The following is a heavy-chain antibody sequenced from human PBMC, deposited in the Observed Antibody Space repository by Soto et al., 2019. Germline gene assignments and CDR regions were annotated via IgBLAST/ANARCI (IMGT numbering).Heavy chain of an antibody. CDR2: INHSGST. J-gene: IGHJ6*02. D-gene: IGHD4-4*01. CDR3: ARVETTTVTTEGVGYYYYGMDV. Sequence: SETLSLTCAVYGGSFSGYYWSWIRQPPGKGLEWIGEINHSGSTNYNPSLKSRVTISVDTSKNQFSLKLSSVTAADTAVYYCARVETTTVTTEGVGYYYYGMDVWGQGTTVTVSS. V-gene: IGHV4-34*01. CDR1: GGSFSGYY.